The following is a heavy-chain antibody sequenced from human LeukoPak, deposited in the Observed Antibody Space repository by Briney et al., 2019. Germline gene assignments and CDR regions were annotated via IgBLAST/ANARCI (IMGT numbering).Heavy chain of an antibody. CDR1: GFTFTTYS. V-gene: IGHV3-48*01. D-gene: IGHD3-10*01. J-gene: IGHJ4*02. CDR3: ARDENYYGSTSYFDY. Sequence: PGGSLRLSCAASGFTFTTYSMNWVRRAPGMGLEWVSYISGNSRAIHYADSVEGRFTISRDNAKNSLYLQMNSLRAEDTAVYYCARDENYYGSTSYFDYWGQGTLVTVSS. CDR2: ISGNSRAI.